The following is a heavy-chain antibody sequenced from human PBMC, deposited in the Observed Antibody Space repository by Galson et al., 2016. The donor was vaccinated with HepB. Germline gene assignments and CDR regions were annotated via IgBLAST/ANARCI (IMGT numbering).Heavy chain of an antibody. V-gene: IGHV3-11*01. D-gene: IGHD1-26*01. Sequence: LRLSCAASGFTFSDYYMSWIRQAPGKGLEWVSYISSSGSTVYYADSVKGRFTISRDNAKNSLYLQMNNLRAEDTAVYYCARVIRGFRSEIISYYYGLDVWGQGTTVTVSS. CDR2: ISSSGSTV. CDR1: GFTFSDYY. CDR3: ARVIRGFRSEIISYYYGLDV. J-gene: IGHJ6*02.